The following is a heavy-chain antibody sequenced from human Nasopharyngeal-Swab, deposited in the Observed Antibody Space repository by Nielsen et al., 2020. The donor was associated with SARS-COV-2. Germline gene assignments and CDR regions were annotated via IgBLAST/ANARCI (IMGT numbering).Heavy chain of an antibody. CDR1: GFTFSSYG. CDR2: ISSSSTTI. J-gene: IGHJ4*02. Sequence: GESLKISCAASGFTFSSYGMNWVRQAPGKGLEWVSYISSSSTTIYYADSVKGRFTISRDNAKNSLSLQMNSLRAEDTAVYYCARDHSSSWYPSTYFWGQGTLVTVSS. D-gene: IGHD6-13*01. CDR3: ARDHSSSWYPSTYF. V-gene: IGHV3-48*04.